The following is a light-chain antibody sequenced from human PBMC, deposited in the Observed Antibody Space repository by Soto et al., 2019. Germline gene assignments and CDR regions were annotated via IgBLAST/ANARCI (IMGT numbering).Light chain of an antibody. V-gene: IGKV1-5*01. CDR3: QHYNSYSEA. J-gene: IGKJ1*01. CDR2: DAS. Sequence: DIQMTQTPATLSAFAGDRVTVTCRASQSVSSWVAWYQEKPGRGPKLLIYDASTWQSGVPSRFSGSGSGTEFTLTISSLQPDDFATYYCQHYNSYSEAFGQGTKVDIK. CDR1: QSVSSW.